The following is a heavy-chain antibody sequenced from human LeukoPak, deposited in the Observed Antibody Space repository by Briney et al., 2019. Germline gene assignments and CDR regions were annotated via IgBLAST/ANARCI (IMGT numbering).Heavy chain of an antibody. D-gene: IGHD3-10*01. J-gene: IGHJ6*03. V-gene: IGHV3-33*03. Sequence: GRSLRLSCAASGFTFSSYGMHWVRQAPGKGLEGVAVIWYDGSNQYYADSVKGQFTISRDNSKNTLYMQMNSLRPEDTAVYYCAKDVRYYYGSGTYLAYDYYYMDVWGKGTTVTVSS. CDR1: GFTFSSYG. CDR2: IWYDGSNQ. CDR3: AKDVRYYYGSGTYLAYDYYYMDV.